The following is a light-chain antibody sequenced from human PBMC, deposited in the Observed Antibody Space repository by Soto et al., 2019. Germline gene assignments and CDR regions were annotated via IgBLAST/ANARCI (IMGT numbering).Light chain of an antibody. CDR3: QQYGSSPPIT. J-gene: IGKJ4*01. CDR2: GAS. V-gene: IGKV3-20*01. CDR1: QSVSSTY. Sequence: EIGLTQSPGTLSLSPGERATLSCRASQSVSSTYLAWYQQKPGQAPRLLIYGASSRATGIQDRVSGSGSGTDFTITISRLVPEDFAVYYCQQYGSSPPITFGGGTKVEIK.